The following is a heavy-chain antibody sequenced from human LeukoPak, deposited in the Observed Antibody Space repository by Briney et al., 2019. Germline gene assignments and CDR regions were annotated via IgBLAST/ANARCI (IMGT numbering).Heavy chain of an antibody. CDR2: INHSGST. CDR3: ASLFNVRYYYYYMDV. J-gene: IGHJ6*03. V-gene: IGHV4-34*01. D-gene: IGHD3-16*02. Sequence: SETLSLTCAVYGGSFSGYYWSWIRQPPGKGLEWIGEINHSGSTNYNPSLKSRVTISVDTSKDQFSLKLSSVTAADTAVYYCASLFNVRYYYYYMDVWGKGTTVTVSS. CDR1: GGSFSGYY.